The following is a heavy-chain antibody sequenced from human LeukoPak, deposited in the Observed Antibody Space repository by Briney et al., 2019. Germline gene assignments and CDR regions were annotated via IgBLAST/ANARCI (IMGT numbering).Heavy chain of an antibody. CDR2: IYSGGST. Sequence: GGSLRLSCAASGFTVSSNYMSWVRQAPGEGLEWVSVIYSGGSTYYADSVKGRFTISRDNSKNTLYLQMNSLRAEDTAVYYCARDSYSSGWNPVDVMDVWGQGTTVTVSS. V-gene: IGHV3-66*02. J-gene: IGHJ6*02. D-gene: IGHD6-19*01. CDR3: ARDSYSSGWNPVDVMDV. CDR1: GFTVSSNY.